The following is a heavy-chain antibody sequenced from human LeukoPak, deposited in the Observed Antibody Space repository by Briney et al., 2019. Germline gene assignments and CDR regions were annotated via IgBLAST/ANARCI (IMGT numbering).Heavy chain of an antibody. V-gene: IGHV3-64D*06. J-gene: IGHJ4*02. Sequence: GGSLRLSCSASGFTFSSYAMHWVRRAPGKGLEYVSSISSNGGSTYYADSVKGRFTISRDNSKNTLFLQMSSLRTEDTAVYYCASPCSGYDYNFDHWGQGTLVTVSS. D-gene: IGHD5-12*01. CDR1: GFTFSSYA. CDR3: ASPCSGYDYNFDH. CDR2: ISSNGGST.